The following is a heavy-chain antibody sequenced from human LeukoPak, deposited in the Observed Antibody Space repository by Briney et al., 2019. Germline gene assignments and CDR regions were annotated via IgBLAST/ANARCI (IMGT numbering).Heavy chain of an antibody. D-gene: IGHD7-27*01. CDR3: ARGWGYFDY. CDR1: GGSISSYY. Sequence: SETLSLTCTVSGGSISSYYWSCNRQPPGKGLEWIAYIYYSGSTDYNPSLKSRVTISVDTSKNQLSLKLSSVTAADTAVYYCARGWGYFDYWGQGTLVTVSS. V-gene: IGHV4-59*08. CDR2: IYYSGST. J-gene: IGHJ4*02.